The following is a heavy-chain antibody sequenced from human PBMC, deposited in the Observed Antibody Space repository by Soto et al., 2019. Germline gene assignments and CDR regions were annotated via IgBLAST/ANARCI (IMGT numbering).Heavy chain of an antibody. J-gene: IGHJ4*02. CDR3: ARDTSGSYSIDY. V-gene: IGHV3-48*04. CDR2: ISGGGGTM. D-gene: IGHD1-26*01. Sequence: GGSLRLSCAASGFTFNKYPMNWVRQAPGKGLEWLSYISGGGGTMFYADSVKGRVTISRDNAKNSLYLQMDSLRAEDTAVYYCARDTSGSYSIDYWGQGTLVTLSS. CDR1: GFTFNKYP.